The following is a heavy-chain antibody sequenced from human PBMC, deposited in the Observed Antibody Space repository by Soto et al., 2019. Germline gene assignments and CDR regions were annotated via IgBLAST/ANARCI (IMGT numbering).Heavy chain of an antibody. CDR1: GGSVSSGSYY. D-gene: IGHD3-22*01. Sequence: QVQLQESGPGLVKPSETLSLTCTVSGGSVSSGSYYWSWIRQPPGKGLEWIGYIYYSGSTNYNPSLKSRVTISVDTSKNQFSLKLSSVTAADTAVYYCARRGILDYYDSSGYDFDYWGQGTLVTVSS. CDR3: ARRGILDYYDSSGYDFDY. CDR2: IYYSGST. J-gene: IGHJ4*02. V-gene: IGHV4-61*01.